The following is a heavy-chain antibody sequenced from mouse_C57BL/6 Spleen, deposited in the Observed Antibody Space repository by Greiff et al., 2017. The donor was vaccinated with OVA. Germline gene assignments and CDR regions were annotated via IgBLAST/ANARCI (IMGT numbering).Heavy chain of an antibody. CDR3: ARLVDGSYWYFDV. CDR1: GFTFSDYY. J-gene: IGHJ1*03. V-gene: IGHV5-12*01. Sequence: EVKLMESGGGLVQPGGSLKLSCAASGFTFSDYYMYWVRQTPEKRLEWVAYISNGGGSTYYPDTVKGRFTISRDNAKNTLYLQMSRLKSEDTAMYYCARLVDGSYWYFDVWGTGTTVTVSS. CDR2: ISNGGGST. D-gene: IGHD2-3*01.